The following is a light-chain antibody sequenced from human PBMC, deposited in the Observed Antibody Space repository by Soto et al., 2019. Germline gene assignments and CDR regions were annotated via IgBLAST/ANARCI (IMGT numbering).Light chain of an antibody. CDR2: DAS. CDR1: QSISSW. J-gene: IGKJ1*01. Sequence: DIPMTQSPSTLSASVGERVTISCRASQSISSWLAWYQQKPGKAPKLLIYDASSLESGVPSRFSGSRSGTVCTLTISSLQPDDVTTYYCQRYNSYSGTLGQGTKVDIK. V-gene: IGKV1-5*01. CDR3: QRYNSYSGT.